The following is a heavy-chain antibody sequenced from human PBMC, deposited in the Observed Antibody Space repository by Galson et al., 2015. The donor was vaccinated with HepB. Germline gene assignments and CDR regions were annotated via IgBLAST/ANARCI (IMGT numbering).Heavy chain of an antibody. V-gene: IGHV3-11*01. D-gene: IGHD6-13*01. Sequence: SLRLSCAASGFTFSDYYMSWIRQAPGQGLEWVSYISSSGSTIYYADSVKGRFTISRDNAKNSLYLQMNSLRAEDTAVYYCAREITIAAAGTVYYYGMDVWGQGTTVTVSS. CDR3: AREITIAAAGTVYYYGMDV. CDR2: ISSSGSTI. CDR1: GFTFSDYY. J-gene: IGHJ6*02.